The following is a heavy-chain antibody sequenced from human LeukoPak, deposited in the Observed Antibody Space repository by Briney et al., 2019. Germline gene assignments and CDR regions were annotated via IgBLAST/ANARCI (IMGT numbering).Heavy chain of an antibody. Sequence: ASVKVSCKASGYTFTGYHMHWVRQAPGQGLEWMGWISPNSGDTGFAQKFQGRVTMTRDTSISTAYLELSRLRSDDTAVYYCVRSGYNWGFDYWGQGTLVTVSS. CDR1: GYTFTGYH. J-gene: IGHJ4*02. D-gene: IGHD1-1*01. CDR3: VRSGYNWGFDY. CDR2: ISPNSGDT. V-gene: IGHV1-2*02.